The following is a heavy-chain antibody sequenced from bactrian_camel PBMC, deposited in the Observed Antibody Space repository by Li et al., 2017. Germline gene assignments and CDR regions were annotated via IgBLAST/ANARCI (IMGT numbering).Heavy chain of an antibody. Sequence: HVQLVESGGGSVQTAGSLRLACTASANIYCMAYFRQVAGKERESVAEIDAAGRTTYSDSVKGRFTISRDRGANTLYLQMNNLKPEDSAMYYCAAREPKYGCGLTRRSFAYWGQGTQVTVS. D-gene: IGHD5*01. CDR3: AAREPKYGCGLTRRSFAY. J-gene: IGHJ6*01. CDR1: ANIYC. CDR2: IDAAGRT. V-gene: IGHV3S53*01.